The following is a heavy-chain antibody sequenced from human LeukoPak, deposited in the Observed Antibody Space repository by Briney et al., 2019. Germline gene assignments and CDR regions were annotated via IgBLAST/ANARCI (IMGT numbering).Heavy chain of an antibody. V-gene: IGHV3-48*02. J-gene: IGHJ4*02. Sequence: PGGSLRLSCAASGFTFCDYSMTWVRQAPGKGLEWVSYISSSSSTIYYAGSVKGRFTISRDNAKNSLDLQMNSLRDEDTAVYYCARASYISSWYFDYWGQGTLVTVSS. CDR2: ISSSSSTI. D-gene: IGHD6-13*01. CDR1: GFTFCDYS. CDR3: ARASYISSWYFDY.